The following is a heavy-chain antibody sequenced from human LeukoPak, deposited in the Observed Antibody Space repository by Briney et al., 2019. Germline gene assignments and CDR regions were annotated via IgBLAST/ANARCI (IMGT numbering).Heavy chain of an antibody. D-gene: IGHD4-17*01. CDR1: GGSISSGNYY. J-gene: IGHJ3*02. CDR2: IYTSGST. CDR3: ARAPGDYLWRTFDI. Sequence: QVQLQESGPGLVKPSQTLSLTCTVSGGSISSGNYYWTWIRQPAGKGLEWIGRIYTSGSTNYNPSLESRVTISLDTSKNQFSLNLSSVTAADTAVYYCARAPGDYLWRTFDIWGQGTMVTVSS. V-gene: IGHV4-61*02.